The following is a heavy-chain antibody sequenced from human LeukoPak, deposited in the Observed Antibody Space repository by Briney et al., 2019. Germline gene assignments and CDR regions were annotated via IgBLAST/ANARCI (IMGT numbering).Heavy chain of an antibody. D-gene: IGHD3-16*02. CDR2: IYYSGST. CDR3: ASQVPLDDYVWGSYRSPPEYFQH. Sequence: SETLSLTCTVSGGSINSSPYYWGWIRQPPGKGLEWIGSIYYSGSTYYNPSLKSRVTISVGTSKNQFSLKLSSVTAADTAVYYCASQVPLDDYVWGSYRSPPEYFQHWGQGILVTVSS. V-gene: IGHV4-39*01. J-gene: IGHJ1*01. CDR1: GGSINSSPYY.